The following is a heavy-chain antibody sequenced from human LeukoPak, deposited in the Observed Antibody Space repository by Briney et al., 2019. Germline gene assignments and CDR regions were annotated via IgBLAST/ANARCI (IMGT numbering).Heavy chain of an antibody. Sequence: AGGSLRLSCAASGFTFSSYELYWVRQAPGKGLAWISYISSSSTIIKYADSVRGRFTISRDDARESLYLQMSSLRADDTAIYYCGASRQYVGAFDIWGQGTLVTVSS. J-gene: IGHJ3*02. CDR3: GASRQYVGAFDI. D-gene: IGHD3-16*01. CDR1: GFTFSSYE. CDR2: ISSSSTII. V-gene: IGHV3-48*03.